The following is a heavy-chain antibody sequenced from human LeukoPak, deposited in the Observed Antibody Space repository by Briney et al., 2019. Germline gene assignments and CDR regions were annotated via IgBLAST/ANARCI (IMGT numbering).Heavy chain of an antibody. D-gene: IGHD6-19*01. CDR3: AKDVVGQQWLENY. Sequence: GGSLRLSRAASGFTFSRYGMHWVRQAPGKGLEWVAFIRYDGNEKYYGDSVKGRFTISRDNSKNTMYVQMNSLRDEDTAVYYCAKDVVGQQWLENYWGQGTLVTVSS. CDR2: IRYDGNEK. J-gene: IGHJ4*02. CDR1: GFTFSRYG. V-gene: IGHV3-30*02.